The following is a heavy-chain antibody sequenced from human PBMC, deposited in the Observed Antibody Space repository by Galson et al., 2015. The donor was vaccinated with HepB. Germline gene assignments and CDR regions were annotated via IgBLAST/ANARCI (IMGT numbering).Heavy chain of an antibody. CDR1: GFTFSSYD. V-gene: IGHV3-13*01. J-gene: IGHJ6*02. Sequence: LRLSCAASGFTFSSYDMHWVRQATGKGLEWVSAIGTAGDTYYPGSVKGRFTISRENAKNSLYLQMNSLRAGDTAVYYCARSPYYYYGMDVWGQGTTVTVSS. CDR2: IGTAGDT. CDR3: ARSPYYYYGMDV.